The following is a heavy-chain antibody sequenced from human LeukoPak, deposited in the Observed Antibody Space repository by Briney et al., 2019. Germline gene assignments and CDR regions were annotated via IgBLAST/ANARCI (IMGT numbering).Heavy chain of an antibody. J-gene: IGHJ3*02. D-gene: IGHD3-3*01. V-gene: IGHV4-59*01. CDR1: GGSISSYY. Sequence: SETLSLTCTVSGGSISSYYWSWIRQPPGKGLEWIGYIYYSGSTNYNPSLKSRVTISVDTSKNQFSLKLSSVTAADTAVYYCVRDLRNHDFWSGGAFDIWGQGTMVTVYS. CDR2: IYYSGST. CDR3: VRDLRNHDFWSGGAFDI.